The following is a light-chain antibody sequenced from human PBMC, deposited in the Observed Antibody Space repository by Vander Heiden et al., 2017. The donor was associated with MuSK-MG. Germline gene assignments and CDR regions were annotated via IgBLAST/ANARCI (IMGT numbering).Light chain of an antibody. Sequence: VLTQSPGTLFLSPGDRATLSCRATQSVHSNYLAWYQQKPGQAPRLLVYGASSTATGIPDRFSGSGSGTDFTLTISRLEPEDFAVYYCHQYGSSPETFGQGTKLEIK. CDR3: HQYGSSPET. V-gene: IGKV3-20*01. CDR2: GAS. J-gene: IGKJ2*01. CDR1: QSVHSNY.